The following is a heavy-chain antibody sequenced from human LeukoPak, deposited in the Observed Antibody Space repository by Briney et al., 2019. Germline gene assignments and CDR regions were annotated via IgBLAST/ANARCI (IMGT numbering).Heavy chain of an antibody. Sequence: SETLSLTCTVSGGSISSYYWSWIRQPPGKGLEWIGYIYYSGSTNYNPSLKSRVTISVDTSKNQFSLKLSSVTAADTAVYYCARDSEAPGAQDYWGQGTLVTASS. J-gene: IGHJ4*02. CDR2: IYYSGST. V-gene: IGHV4-59*12. CDR1: GGSISSYY. D-gene: IGHD3-10*01. CDR3: ARDSEAPGAQDY.